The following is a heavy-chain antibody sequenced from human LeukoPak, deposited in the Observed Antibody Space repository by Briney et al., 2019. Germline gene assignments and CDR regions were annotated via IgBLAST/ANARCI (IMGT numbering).Heavy chain of an antibody. D-gene: IGHD3-3*01. CDR1: GGSISSGGYY. J-gene: IGHJ6*02. V-gene: IGHV4-39*07. CDR2: INHSGGT. Sequence: SETLSLTCTVSGGSISSGGYYWSWIRQPPGKGLEWIGEINHSGGTNYNPSLKSRVTISVDTSKNQFSLKLSSVTAADTAVYYCARGNDDFWSGYYYPDKRYYYYYGMDVWGQGTTVTVSS. CDR3: ARGNDDFWSGYYYPDKRYYYYYGMDV.